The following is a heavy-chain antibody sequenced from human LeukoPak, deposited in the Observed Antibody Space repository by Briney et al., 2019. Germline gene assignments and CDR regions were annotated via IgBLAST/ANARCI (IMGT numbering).Heavy chain of an antibody. D-gene: IGHD2-2*01. Sequence: SETLSLTCTVSGGSISSYYWSWIRPPPGQGREWFGYIFNCWNTNYNHSPKSRVTISVDTPKNQFSLKQSSVTAADAAVYFCALGDCSSTSCYVFVYWGQGTLVTVSS. V-gene: IGHV4-59*01. CDR2: IFNCWNT. CDR3: ALGDCSSTSCYVFVY. J-gene: IGHJ4*02. CDR1: GGSISSYY.